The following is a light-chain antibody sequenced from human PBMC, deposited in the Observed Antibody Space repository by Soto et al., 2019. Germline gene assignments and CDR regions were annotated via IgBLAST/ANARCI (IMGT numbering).Light chain of an antibody. V-gene: IGKV1-9*01. Sequence: DIQMTQSPSSLSASVGHRVCITSRASQSITTYLNWYNQKPGKAPKLMIYAASTLQSGVPSRFRGSGSGTEFTLTISSLKPEDLATYYCQQLNSYPLTFGGGTRLEIK. CDR3: QQLNSYPLT. CDR2: AAS. CDR1: QSITTY. J-gene: IGKJ5*01.